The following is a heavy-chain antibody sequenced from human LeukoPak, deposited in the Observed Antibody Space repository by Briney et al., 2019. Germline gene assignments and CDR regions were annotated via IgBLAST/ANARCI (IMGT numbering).Heavy chain of an antibody. CDR2: INPNNGGT. Sequence: ASVKVSCKASGYTFTTYGISWVRQAPGQGLEWMGWINPNNGGTNYAQKFQGRVTMTRDTSISTAYMELRRLRSDDTAVYFCARLAGSYNYYFDAWGQGTLVTVSS. CDR1: GYTFTTYG. V-gene: IGHV1-2*02. CDR3: ARLAGSYNYYFDA. D-gene: IGHD3-9*01. J-gene: IGHJ4*02.